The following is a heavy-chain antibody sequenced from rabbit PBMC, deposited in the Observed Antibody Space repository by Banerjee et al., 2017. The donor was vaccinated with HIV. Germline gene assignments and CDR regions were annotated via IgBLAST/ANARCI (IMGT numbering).Heavy chain of an antibody. J-gene: IGHJ4*01. CDR2: IDAGTSGRT. CDR1: GFTLSSYW. CDR3: ARDYAASDYVTFTL. Sequence: QSLEESGGDLVKPGASLTLTCTASGFTLSSYWMCWVRQAPGKGLEWIACIDAGTSGRTYYASWAKGRFTISKTSSTTATLQMTSLTAADTATYFCARDYAASDYVTFTLWGPGTLVT. V-gene: IGHV1S40*01. D-gene: IGHD4-2*01.